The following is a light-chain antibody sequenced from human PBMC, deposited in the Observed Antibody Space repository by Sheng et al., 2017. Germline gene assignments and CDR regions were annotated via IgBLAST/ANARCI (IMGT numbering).Light chain of an antibody. CDR2: QDS. CDR3: QVWDSSSDHVV. V-gene: IGLV3-1*01. CDR1: KLGDKY. J-gene: IGLJ2*01. Sequence: SYELTQPPSVSVSPGQTASITCSGDKLGDKYACWYQQKPGQSPVLVIYQDSKRPXGIPERFSGSNSGNTATLTISRVEAGDEADYYCQVWDSSSDHVVFGGGTKLTVL.